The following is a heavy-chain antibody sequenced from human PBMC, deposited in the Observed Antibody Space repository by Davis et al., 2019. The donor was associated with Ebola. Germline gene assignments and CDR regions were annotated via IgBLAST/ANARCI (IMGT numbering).Heavy chain of an antibody. CDR2: ISSSSSYI. V-gene: IGHV3-21*01. CDR3: AKGIVVAALGGMDV. CDR1: GFTFSSYS. Sequence: GESLKISCAASGFTFSSYSMNWVRQAPGKGLEWVSSISSSSSYIYYADSVKGRFTISRDNAKNSLYLQMNSLRAEDTAVYYCAKGIVVAALGGMDVWGQGTTVTVSS. D-gene: IGHD2-2*01. J-gene: IGHJ6*02.